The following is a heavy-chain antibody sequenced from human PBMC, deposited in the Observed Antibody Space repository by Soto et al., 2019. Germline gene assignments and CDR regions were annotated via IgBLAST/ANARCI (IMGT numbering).Heavy chain of an antibody. D-gene: IGHD5-12*01. CDR3: ARVGFRDGCNYDWFDP. CDR2: INPNSGGT. V-gene: IGHV1-2*04. CDR1: GYTFTGYY. Sequence: ASVKVSCKASGYTFTGYYMHWVRQAPGQGLEWMGWINPNSGGTNYAQKFQGWVTMTRDTSISTAYMELSRLRSDDTAVYYCARVGFRDGCNYDWFDPWGQGTLVTVSS. J-gene: IGHJ5*02.